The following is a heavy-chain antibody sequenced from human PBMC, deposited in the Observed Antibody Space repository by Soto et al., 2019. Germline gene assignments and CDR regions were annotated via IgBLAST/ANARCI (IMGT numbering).Heavy chain of an antibody. V-gene: IGHV1-69*02. J-gene: IGHJ3*02. Sequence: QVQLVQSGAEVKKPGSSVKVSCKASGGTFSSYTISWVRQAPGQGLEWMGRIIPILGIANYAQKFQGRVTITADKSTSTAYMELSSLRSEDTAMYYCARVGGIAIWDAFDIWGQGTMVTVSS. CDR2: IIPILGIA. CDR1: GGTFSSYT. CDR3: ARVGGIAIWDAFDI. D-gene: IGHD6-13*01.